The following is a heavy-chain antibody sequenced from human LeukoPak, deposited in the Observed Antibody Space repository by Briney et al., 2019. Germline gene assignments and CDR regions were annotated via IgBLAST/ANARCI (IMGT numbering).Heavy chain of an antibody. D-gene: IGHD1-26*01. Sequence: SSETLSLTCTVSGGSISSYYWSWIRQPPGKGLEWIGYIYYSGSTNYNPSLKSRVTISVDTSKNQFSLKLSSVTAADTAVYYCASSGSYFGRFSWFDPWGQGTLVTVSS. J-gene: IGHJ5*02. CDR1: GGSISSYY. CDR2: IYYSGST. V-gene: IGHV4-59*08. CDR3: ASSGSYFGRFSWFDP.